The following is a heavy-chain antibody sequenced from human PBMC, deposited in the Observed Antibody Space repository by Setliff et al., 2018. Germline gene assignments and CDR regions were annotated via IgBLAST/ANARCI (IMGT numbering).Heavy chain of an antibody. D-gene: IGHD1-26*01. J-gene: IGHJ3*02. CDR2: INQSGST. CDR3: AIFIVGLDAFDT. V-gene: IGHV4-34*01. Sequence: SETLSLTCAVYGGSFSAYYWRWIRQAPGKGLEWIGEINQSGSTNYNPPLKSRVTMSVDASKKQFSLKLTSVTAADTAVYYCAIFIVGLDAFDTWGQGTMVTVSS. CDR1: GGSFSAYY.